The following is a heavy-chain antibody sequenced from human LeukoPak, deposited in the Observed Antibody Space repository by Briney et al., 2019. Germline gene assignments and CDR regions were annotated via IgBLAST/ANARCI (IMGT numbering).Heavy chain of an antibody. Sequence: SQTLSLTCAISGDSVSSNSAAWHWIRQSPSRGLEWLGRTYYRSKWYNDYAVSVKGRITINPDTSKNQFSLQLNSVTPEDTAVYYCARDSPLTTVTTFPYWYFDLWGRGTLVTVSS. D-gene: IGHD4-17*01. J-gene: IGHJ2*01. CDR1: GDSVSSNSAA. CDR2: TYYRSKWYN. CDR3: ARDSPLTTVTTFPYWYFDL. V-gene: IGHV6-1*01.